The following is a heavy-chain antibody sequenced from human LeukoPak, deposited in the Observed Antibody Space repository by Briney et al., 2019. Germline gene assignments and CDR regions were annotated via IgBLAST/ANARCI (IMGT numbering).Heavy chain of an antibody. V-gene: IGHV1-2*06. CDR2: INPNNGGT. CDR3: AGDYDFGDY. CDR1: GYTFTGYY. J-gene: IGHJ4*02. Sequence: ASVKVSCKASGYTFTGYYIHWVRQAPGQGLEWMGRINPNNGGTDYAQKFQGRVTMTRDMSMSTAYMELSRLRSVDTAVYYCAGDYDFGDYWGQGTLVTVSS. D-gene: IGHD3-3*01.